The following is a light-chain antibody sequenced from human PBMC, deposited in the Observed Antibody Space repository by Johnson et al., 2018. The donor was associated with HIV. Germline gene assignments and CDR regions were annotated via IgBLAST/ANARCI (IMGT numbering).Light chain of an antibody. CDR3: GTWDSSLSAGF. J-gene: IGLJ1*01. Sequence: QSVLTQPPSVSVASGQKVDISCSGSSSNLENNYVSWYQQLPGTAPKLLIYDNNKRPSGIPDRFSGSKYGTSATLGITGLQTGDEADYYCGTWDSSLSAGFFGTGTKVTVL. CDR2: DNN. CDR1: SSNLENNY. V-gene: IGLV1-51*01.